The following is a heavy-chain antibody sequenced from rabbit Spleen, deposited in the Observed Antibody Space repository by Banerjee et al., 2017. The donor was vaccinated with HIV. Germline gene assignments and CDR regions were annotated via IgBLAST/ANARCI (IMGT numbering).Heavy chain of an antibody. CDR1: GFSFSNKAV. CDR2: INTATGKA. D-gene: IGHD1-1*01. J-gene: IGHJ4*01. CDR3: ARDLLGVIGWNFNL. Sequence: QEQLVESGGGLVKPEGSLKLSCTASGFSFSNKAVMCWVRQAPGKGLEWIACINTATGKAVYATWAKGRFTISRTSSTTVTLQMTSLTAADTATYFCARDLLGVIGWNFNLWGPGTLVTVS. V-gene: IGHV1S45*01.